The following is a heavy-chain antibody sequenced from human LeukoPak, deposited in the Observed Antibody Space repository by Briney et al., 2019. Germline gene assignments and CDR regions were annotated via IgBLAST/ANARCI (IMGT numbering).Heavy chain of an antibody. Sequence: GGSLRLSRAASGFTFSSYWMTWVRQAPGKGLEWVANINQDGSEKYYVDSVKGRFTISRDDANNSLYLQMSSLRAEGTAVYYCARVVGLASGWYVSYFDYWGQGTLVSVSS. CDR2: INQDGSEK. D-gene: IGHD6-19*01. J-gene: IGHJ4*02. CDR1: GFTFSSYW. CDR3: ARVVGLASGWYVSYFDY. V-gene: IGHV3-7*01.